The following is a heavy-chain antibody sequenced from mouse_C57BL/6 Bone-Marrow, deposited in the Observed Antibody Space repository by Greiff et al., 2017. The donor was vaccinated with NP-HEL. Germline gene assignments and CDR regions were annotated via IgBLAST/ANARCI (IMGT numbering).Heavy chain of an antibody. D-gene: IGHD2-4*01. Sequence: EVQLQQSGPVLVKPGASVRMSCKASGYTFTDYYMNWVKQSHGKSLEWIGVINPYNGGTSYNQKFKGKATLTVDKSSSTAYMELNSLTSEDSAVYYCARRGDYDRYFDVWGTGTTVTVSS. CDR1: GYTFTDYY. J-gene: IGHJ1*03. CDR2: INPYNGGT. V-gene: IGHV1-19*01. CDR3: ARRGDYDRYFDV.